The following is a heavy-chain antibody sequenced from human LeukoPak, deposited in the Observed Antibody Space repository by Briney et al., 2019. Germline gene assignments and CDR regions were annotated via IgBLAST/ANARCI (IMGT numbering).Heavy chain of an antibody. Sequence: ASVKVSCKASGGTFSSYAISWVRQAPGQGLEWMGGIIPIFGTANYAQKFQGRVTITTDESTSTAYMELSSLRSEDTAVYHCARDTDGDGYNSENDAFDIWGQGTMVTVS. CDR2: IIPIFGTA. CDR1: GGTFSSYA. V-gene: IGHV1-69*05. J-gene: IGHJ3*02. D-gene: IGHD5-24*01. CDR3: ARDTDGDGYNSENDAFDI.